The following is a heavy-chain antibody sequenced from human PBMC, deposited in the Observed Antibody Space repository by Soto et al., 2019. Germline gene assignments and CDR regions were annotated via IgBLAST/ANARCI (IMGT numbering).Heavy chain of an antibody. J-gene: IGHJ4*02. D-gene: IGHD3-22*01. V-gene: IGHV4-59*12. CDR2: IYYSGST. CDR3: ARDALIGGLY. Sequence: PSETLSLTCSVSGGSISGYYWSWIRQTPEKGLEWIGYIYYSGSTNYNPSLKSRVTMLIDMSKNQFSLKLSSVTAADTAVYYCARDALIGGLYWGQGTLVTVSS. CDR1: GGSISGYY.